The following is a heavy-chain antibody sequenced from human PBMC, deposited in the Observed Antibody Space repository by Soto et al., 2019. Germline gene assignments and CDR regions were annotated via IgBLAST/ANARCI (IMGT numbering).Heavy chain of an antibody. J-gene: IGHJ6*02. V-gene: IGHV4-34*01. Sequence: SESLSLTCAVYGGSFSGYCWSWIRQPPGKGLEWIGEINHNGSTNYNPSLKSRVTISVDTSKNQFSLKLSSVTAADTAVYYCARMSGITSVGVVIPRGMDVWGQGTTVTVSS. CDR3: ARMSGITSVGVVIPRGMDV. CDR1: GGSFSGYC. D-gene: IGHD3-3*01. CDR2: INHNGST.